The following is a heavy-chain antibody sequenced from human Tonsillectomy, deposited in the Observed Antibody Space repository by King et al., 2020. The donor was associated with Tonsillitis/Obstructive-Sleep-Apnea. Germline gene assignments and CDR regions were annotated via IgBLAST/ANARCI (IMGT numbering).Heavy chain of an antibody. V-gene: IGHV3-20*04. CDR3: ARHGANWNYPDAFDI. CDR1: GFTFDEYG. D-gene: IGHD1-7*01. J-gene: IGHJ3*02. Sequence: VQLVESGGGMVRPGGSMRLSCAVSGFTFDEYGMSWVRQAPGKGLEWVSGINWNGGSTGYADSVKGRFTISRDNAKNSLYLQMNSLRAEDTALYYCARHGANWNYPDAFDIWGQGTMVTVSS. CDR2: INWNGGST.